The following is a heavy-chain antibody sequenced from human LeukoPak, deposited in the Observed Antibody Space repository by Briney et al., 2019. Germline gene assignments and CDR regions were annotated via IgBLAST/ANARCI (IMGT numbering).Heavy chain of an antibody. CDR3: ARDPTYNYGYYYYYYGMDV. J-gene: IGHJ6*02. CDR2: ISFDGSNK. D-gene: IGHD5-18*01. CDR1: GFTFRSYA. V-gene: IGHV3-30*04. Sequence: GGPLRLSVAPPGFTFRSYALHGVRKAPGKGLEWGPVISFDGSNKYYADPVKGRFTISRDNSKNTLYLQMNSLRAEDTAVYYCARDPTYNYGYYYYYYGMDVWGQGTTVTVSS.